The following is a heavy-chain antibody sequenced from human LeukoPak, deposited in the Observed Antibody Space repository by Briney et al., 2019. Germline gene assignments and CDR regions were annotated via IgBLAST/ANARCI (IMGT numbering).Heavy chain of an antibody. CDR3: VRSLDY. J-gene: IGHJ4*02. CDR2: ISYDGSNK. Sequence: GGSLRLSCAASGFTFSSYGMHWVRQAPGKGLEWVAVISYDGSNKYYADSVKGRFTISRDNSKNTLYLQMNRLRVEDTALYYCVRSLDYWGQGTLVTVSS. CDR1: GFTFSSYG. V-gene: IGHV3-30*03.